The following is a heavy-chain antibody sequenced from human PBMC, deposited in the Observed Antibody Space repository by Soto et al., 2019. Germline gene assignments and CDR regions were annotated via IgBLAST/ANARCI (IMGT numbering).Heavy chain of an antibody. CDR2: ISSNGGST. Sequence: GGSLRLSCAASGFTFSSYAMHWVRQAPGKGLEYVSAISSNGGSTYYANSVKGRFTISRDNSKNTLYLQMGSLRAEDMAVYYCARVRRCSSTSCTNYYYYYVDVWGKGTTVTVSS. CDR1: GFTFSSYA. J-gene: IGHJ6*03. CDR3: ARVRRCSSTSCTNYYYYYVDV. D-gene: IGHD2-2*01. V-gene: IGHV3-64*01.